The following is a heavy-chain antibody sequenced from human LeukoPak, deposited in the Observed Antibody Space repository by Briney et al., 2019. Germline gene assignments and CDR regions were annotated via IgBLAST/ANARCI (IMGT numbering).Heavy chain of an antibody. J-gene: IGHJ4*02. Sequence: PGGSLRLSCAASGFTFSSYWMSWVRQAPGKGLEWVANIKQDGSEKYYVDSVKGRFTISTDNAKHSLSLQMNSLRAEDPAVYYCARGPLGYCSSTSCYLHPFDYWGQGTLVTVSS. CDR3: ARGPLGYCSSTSCYLHPFDY. V-gene: IGHV3-7*01. D-gene: IGHD2-2*01. CDR1: GFTFSSYW. CDR2: IKQDGSEK.